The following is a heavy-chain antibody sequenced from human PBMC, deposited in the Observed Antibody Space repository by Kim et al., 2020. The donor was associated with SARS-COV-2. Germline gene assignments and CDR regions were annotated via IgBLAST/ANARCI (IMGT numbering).Heavy chain of an antibody. CDR2: INHSGST. D-gene: IGHD1-26*01. J-gene: IGHJ4*02. V-gene: IGHV4-34*01. Sequence: SETLSLTCAVYGGSFSGYYWSWIRQPPGKGLEWIGEINHSGSTNYNPSLKSRVNISVDTSKNQFSLKLSSVTAADTAVYYCARLALSEFDYWGQGTLVTVSS. CDR1: GGSFSGYY. CDR3: ARLALSEFDY.